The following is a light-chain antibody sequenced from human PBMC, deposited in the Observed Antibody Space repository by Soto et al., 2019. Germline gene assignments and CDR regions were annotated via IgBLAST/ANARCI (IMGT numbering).Light chain of an antibody. V-gene: IGKV1-5*01. CDR1: RSISSW. CDR2: AAS. Sequence: DIQMTQSPSTLSASVGDRVTITCRASRSISSWLAWYQQKPGKAPNLLIYAASSLETGVPSRFSGSGSGTEFTLTISSLQPDDFATYYCQQYKSYWTFGQGTKVEIK. CDR3: QQYKSYWT. J-gene: IGKJ1*01.